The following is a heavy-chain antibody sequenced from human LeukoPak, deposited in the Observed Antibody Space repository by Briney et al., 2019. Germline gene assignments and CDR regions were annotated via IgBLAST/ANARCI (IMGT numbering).Heavy chain of an antibody. J-gene: IGHJ6*03. V-gene: IGHV5-51*01. Sequence: GESLKISCKGSGYSFTSYWIGWVRQMPGKGLEWMGIIYPGDSDTRYSPSFQGQVTISADKSISTAYLQWSSLKASDTAMYYCARHRNVAAANQSLYYYYYYMDVWGKGTTVTISS. CDR2: IYPGDSDT. CDR3: ARHRNVAAANQSLYYYYYYMDV. CDR1: GYSFTSYW. D-gene: IGHD6-13*01.